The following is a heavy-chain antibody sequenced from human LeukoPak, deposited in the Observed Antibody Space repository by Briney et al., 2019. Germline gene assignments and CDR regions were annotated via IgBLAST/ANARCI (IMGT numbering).Heavy chain of an antibody. D-gene: IGHD6-19*01. Sequence: SETLSLTCTVSGGSISSSSYYWGWIRQPPGKGLEWIGSIYYSGSTYYNPSLKSRVTISVDTSKNQFSLKLSSVTAADTAVYYCARLGGSSGWYAYYYYYMDVWGKGTTVTVSS. CDR3: ARLGGSSGWYAYYYYYMDV. V-gene: IGHV4-39*07. CDR1: GGSISSSSYY. J-gene: IGHJ6*03. CDR2: IYYSGST.